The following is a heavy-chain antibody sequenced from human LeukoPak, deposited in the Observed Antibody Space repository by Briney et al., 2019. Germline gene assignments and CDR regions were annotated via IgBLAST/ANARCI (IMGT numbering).Heavy chain of an antibody. CDR2: IYYSGST. J-gene: IGHJ5*02. CDR1: GGSISSYY. Sequence: ETLXXXCTVSGGSISSYYWSWIRQPPGKGLEWIGYIYYSGSTNYNPSLKSRVTISVDTSKNQFSLKLSSVTAADTAVYYCGAXGTKWWNWFDPWGQGTLVTVSS. CDR3: GAXGTKWWNWFDP. V-gene: IGHV4-59*01. D-gene: IGHD2-15*01.